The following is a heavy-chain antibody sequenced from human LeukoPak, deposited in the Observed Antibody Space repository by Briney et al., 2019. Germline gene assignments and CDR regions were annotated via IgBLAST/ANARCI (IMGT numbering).Heavy chain of an antibody. Sequence: SVKVSCKASGGTFSSYAISWVRQAPGQGLEWMGRIIPILGIANYAQKFQGGVTITADKSTSTAYMELSSLRSEDTAVYYCARDRTIAAAGWFDPWGQGTLVTVSS. CDR2: IIPILGIA. D-gene: IGHD6-13*01. V-gene: IGHV1-69*04. CDR3: ARDRTIAAAGWFDP. J-gene: IGHJ5*02. CDR1: GGTFSSYA.